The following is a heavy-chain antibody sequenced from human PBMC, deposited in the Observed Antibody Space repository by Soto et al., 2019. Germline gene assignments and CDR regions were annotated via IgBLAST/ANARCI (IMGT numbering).Heavy chain of an antibody. J-gene: IGHJ6*02. D-gene: IGHD3-3*01. V-gene: IGHV3-33*01. CDR1: GFTFSSYG. CDR3: ARDRGRITIFGVVRNGMDV. Sequence: PGGSLRLSCAASGFTFSSYGMHWVRQAPGKGLEWVAVIWYDGSNKYYADSVKGRFTISRDNSKNTLYLQMNSLRAEDTAVYYCARDRGRITIFGVVRNGMDVWGQGTTVTVSS. CDR2: IWYDGSNK.